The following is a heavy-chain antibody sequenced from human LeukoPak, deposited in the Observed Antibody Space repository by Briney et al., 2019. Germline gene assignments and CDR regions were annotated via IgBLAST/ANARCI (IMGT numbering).Heavy chain of an antibody. J-gene: IGHJ3*01. D-gene: IGHD7-27*01. V-gene: IGHV4-34*11. CDR1: GGSFSGYY. CDR2: IFYTGST. Sequence: PSETLSLTCAVYGGSFSGYYWTWIRQPPGKGLECIGDIFYTGSTTYSPSLKSRATISIETSKNQISLKLRSVTAADTAVYFCERVNWGGFDVWGQGTLATVSS. CDR3: ERVNWGGFDV.